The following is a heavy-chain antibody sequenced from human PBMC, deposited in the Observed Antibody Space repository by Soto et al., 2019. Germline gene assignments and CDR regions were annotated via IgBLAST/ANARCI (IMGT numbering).Heavy chain of an antibody. V-gene: IGHV1-2*02. CDR2: INPNSGGT. CDR3: ARSRYSSGWYFDY. CDR1: GYTFTGYY. J-gene: IGHJ4*02. Sequence: ASVKVSCKASGYTFTGYYMHWVRQAPGQGLEWMGWINPNSGGTNYAQKFQGRVTMTRDTSISTAYMELSRLRSDDTAVYYCARSRYSSGWYFDYWGQGTLVTVSP. D-gene: IGHD6-19*01.